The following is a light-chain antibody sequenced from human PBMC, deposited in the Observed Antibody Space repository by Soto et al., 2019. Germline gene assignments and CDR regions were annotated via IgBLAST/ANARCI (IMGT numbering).Light chain of an antibody. J-gene: IGKJ1*01. CDR3: EKYNSAPWT. CDR1: QGISNY. CDR2: AAS. Sequence: DIQMTQSPSSLSASVGDRVTITFRASQGISNYLAWYQQKPGKVPKLLIYAASTLQSGVPSRFSVSGSGTDSTLTISSLQPEDVATYYYEKYNSAPWTFGQWTTVEIK. V-gene: IGKV1-27*01.